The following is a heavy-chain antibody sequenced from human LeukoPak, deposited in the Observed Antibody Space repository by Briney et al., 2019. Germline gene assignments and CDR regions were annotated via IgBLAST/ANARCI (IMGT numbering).Heavy chain of an antibody. D-gene: IGHD3-10*01. Sequence: GGSLRLSCAASGFTFSDYYMSWIRQAPGKGLEWVSYISSSGSTIYYADSVKGRFTISRDNSKNTLYLQMNSLRAEDTAVYYCAKGGPHYYYYYGMDVWGQGTTVTVSS. CDR1: GFTFSDYY. CDR3: AKGGPHYYYYYGMDV. V-gene: IGHV3-11*04. CDR2: ISSSGSTI. J-gene: IGHJ6*02.